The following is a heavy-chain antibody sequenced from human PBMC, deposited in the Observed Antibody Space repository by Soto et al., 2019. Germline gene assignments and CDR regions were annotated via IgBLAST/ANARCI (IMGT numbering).Heavy chain of an antibody. CDR1: GFTVSSNY. D-gene: IGHD5-18*01. CDR3: ASSASRGYSYGYSYWYFDL. V-gene: IGHV3-53*02. J-gene: IGHJ2*01. Sequence: EVQLVETGGGLIQPGGSLGLSCAASGFTVSSNYMSWVRQAPGKGLEWVSVIYSGGSTYYADSVKGRFTISRDNSKNTLYLQMNSLRAEDTAVYYCASSASRGYSYGYSYWYFDLWGRGTLVTVSS. CDR2: IYSGGST.